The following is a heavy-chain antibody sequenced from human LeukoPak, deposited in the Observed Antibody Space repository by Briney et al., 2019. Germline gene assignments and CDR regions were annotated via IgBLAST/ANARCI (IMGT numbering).Heavy chain of an antibody. J-gene: IGHJ4*02. V-gene: IGHV4-61*09. Sequence: SETLSLTCTVSGGSIGSGSYYWGWIRQPAGKGLEWIGHIYSSGSTSYNPPLQSRVTISVDTSKHQFSLEVTSVTAADTAVYYCARAGGSVGWYGTIDYWGQGTLVTVSS. D-gene: IGHD6-19*01. CDR1: GGSIGSGSYY. CDR2: IYSSGST. CDR3: ARAGGSVGWYGTIDY.